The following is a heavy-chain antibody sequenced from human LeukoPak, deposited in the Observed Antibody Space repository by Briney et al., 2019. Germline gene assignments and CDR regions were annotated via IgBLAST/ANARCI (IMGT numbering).Heavy chain of an antibody. CDR2: IYSGGST. D-gene: IGHD5-18*01. J-gene: IGHJ4*02. V-gene: IGHV3-66*01. Sequence: GGSLRLSCAASGFTVSSNYMSWVRQAPGKGLEWVSVIYSGGSTYYADSVKGRFTISRDNSKNTLYLQMNSLRAEDTAVYYCARGGYGYGYITFYYFDYWGQGTLVTVSS. CDR1: GFTVSSNY. CDR3: ARGGYGYGYITFYYFDY.